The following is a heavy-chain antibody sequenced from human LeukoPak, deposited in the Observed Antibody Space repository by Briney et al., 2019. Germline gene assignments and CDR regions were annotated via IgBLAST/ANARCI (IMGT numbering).Heavy chain of an antibody. V-gene: IGHV4-34*01. Sequence: SETLFLTCAVYGGSLSGYYWSWIRQPPGKGLEWIGEINHWGSTNYNPSLKSRVTISVDTSKNQFSLKLSSVTAADTAVYSCARQISRSGRFNYFFDYWGQGTLVTVSS. CDR3: ARQISRSGRFNYFFDY. J-gene: IGHJ4*02. CDR2: INHWGST. D-gene: IGHD3-10*01. CDR1: GGSLSGYY.